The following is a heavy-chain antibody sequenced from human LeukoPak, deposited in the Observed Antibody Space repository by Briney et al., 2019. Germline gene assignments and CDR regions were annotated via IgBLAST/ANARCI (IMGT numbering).Heavy chain of an antibody. CDR1: GGSISSYY. CDR2: IYYSGST. D-gene: IGHD4-23*01. J-gene: IGHJ3*02. CDR3: ARGGTAVIAPYAFDI. V-gene: IGHV4-59*01. Sequence: PSETLSLTCTVSGGSISSYYWSWIRQPPGKGLEWIGYIYYSGSTNCNPSVKSRVAMSVDTSKKQFSLKLSSLTAADTAVYYCARGGTAVIAPYAFDIWGKGKMVTVSS.